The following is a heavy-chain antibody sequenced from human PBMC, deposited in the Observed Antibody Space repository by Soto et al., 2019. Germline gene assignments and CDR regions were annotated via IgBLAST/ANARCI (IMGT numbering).Heavy chain of an antibody. J-gene: IGHJ4*02. CDR2: ISGSGGST. CDR1: GFTFRNYA. CDR3: AKDPTYDSSGYEFVGFDY. V-gene: IGHV3-23*01. Sequence: PGGSLRLSCIASGFTFRNYAMSWVRQAPGKGLEWVSGISGSGGSTHYTDSVKGRFTISRDNSKNTLYLQMNALRAEDTSVYYCAKDPTYDSSGYEFVGFDYWGQGXLVTVSS. D-gene: IGHD3-22*01.